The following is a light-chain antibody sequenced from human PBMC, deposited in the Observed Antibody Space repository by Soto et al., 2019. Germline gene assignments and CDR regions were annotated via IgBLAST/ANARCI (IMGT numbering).Light chain of an antibody. V-gene: IGKV1-12*01. Sequence: DIQMTQSPSSVSASVGDRVTITCRASQGISVWLAWYQQKPGKAPKLLIYATSSLQSGVPSRFSGSGSGTDFTLTISSLQPEDFATYYCQQATSFPFTFGPGTKVDIK. CDR1: QGISVW. J-gene: IGKJ3*01. CDR2: ATS. CDR3: QQATSFPFT.